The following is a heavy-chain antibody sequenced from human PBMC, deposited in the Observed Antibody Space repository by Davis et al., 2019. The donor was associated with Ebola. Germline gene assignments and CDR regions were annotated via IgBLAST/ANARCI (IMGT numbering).Heavy chain of an antibody. CDR3: ARGPSTGNSFSY. V-gene: IGHV3-66*01. D-gene: IGHD6-13*01. CDR1: GFTVSSNY. Sequence: PGGSLRLSCAASGFTVSSNYMSWVRQAPGKGLEWVSVIYSGGSTYYADSVKGRFTISRDNAKNSLYLQMNSLRAEDTAVYYCARGPSTGNSFSYWGQGTLATVSS. J-gene: IGHJ4*02. CDR2: IYSGGST.